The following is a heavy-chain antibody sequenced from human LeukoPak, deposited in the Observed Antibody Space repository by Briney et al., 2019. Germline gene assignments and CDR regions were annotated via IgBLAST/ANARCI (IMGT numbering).Heavy chain of an antibody. J-gene: IGHJ4*02. V-gene: IGHV1-2*02. CDR1: GYTFTGYY. CDR2: INPNSGGT. D-gene: IGHD2-15*01. Sequence: ASVKVSCKASGYTFTGYYMHWVRQAPGQGLEWMGWINPNSGGTKYAQKFQGRVTMTRDTSISTAYMELSSLKPDDTAVYYCARFLGYCSGGSCYFDYWGQGTLVTVSS. CDR3: ARFLGYCSGGSCYFDY.